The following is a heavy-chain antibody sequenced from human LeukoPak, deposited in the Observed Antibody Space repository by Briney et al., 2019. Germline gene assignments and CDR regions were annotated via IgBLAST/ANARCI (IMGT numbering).Heavy chain of an antibody. Sequence: ASVKVSCKASGYTFTDYYMHWVRQAPGQGLEWMGWISAYNGNTNYARKLQGRVTMTTDTSTSTAYMELRSLRSDDTAVYYCARVRRPTMIVVVYDAFDIWGQGTMVTVSS. CDR3: ARVRRPTMIVVVYDAFDI. CDR1: GYTFTDYY. D-gene: IGHD3-22*01. J-gene: IGHJ3*02. V-gene: IGHV1-18*04. CDR2: ISAYNGNT.